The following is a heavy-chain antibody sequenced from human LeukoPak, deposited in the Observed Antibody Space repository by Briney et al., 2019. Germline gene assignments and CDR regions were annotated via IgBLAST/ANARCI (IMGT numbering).Heavy chain of an antibody. D-gene: IGHD3-22*01. CDR3: ARARGVYYYDSSGYRY. Sequence: SETLSLTCAVYGGSFSGYYLSWIRQPPGKGLEWIGEINHSGSTNYNPSLKSRVTISVDTSKNQFSLKLSSVTAADTAVYYCARARGVYYYDSSGYRYWGQGTLVTVSS. V-gene: IGHV4-34*01. J-gene: IGHJ4*02. CDR2: INHSGST. CDR1: GGSFSGYY.